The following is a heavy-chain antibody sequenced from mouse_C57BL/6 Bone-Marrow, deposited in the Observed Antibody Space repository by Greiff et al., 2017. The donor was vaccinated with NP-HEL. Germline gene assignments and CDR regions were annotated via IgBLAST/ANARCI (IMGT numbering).Heavy chain of an antibody. CDR1: GYTFTSYG. CDR2: IYPRSGNT. Sequence: VKLQQSGAELARPGASVKLSCKASGYTFTSYGISWVKQRTGQGLEWIGEIYPRSGNTYYNEKFKGKATLTADKSSSTAYMELRSLTSEDSAVYFCATTVVGWYFDVWGTGTTVTVSS. D-gene: IGHD1-1*01. J-gene: IGHJ1*03. CDR3: ATTVVGWYFDV. V-gene: IGHV1-81*01.